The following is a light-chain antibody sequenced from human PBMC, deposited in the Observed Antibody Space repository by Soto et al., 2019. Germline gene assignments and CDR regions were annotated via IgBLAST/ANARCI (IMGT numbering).Light chain of an antibody. V-gene: IGKV1-5*03. J-gene: IGKJ1*01. CDR3: QHYSGYST. CDR2: KAS. CDR1: QSISPW. Sequence: DIQMTQSPSTLSASVGDRVTITCRASQSISPWLAWYQQKPGTAPKLLIYKASSLESGVPSRSSGSASGTEFTLTISSLQPDDFATYYCQHYSGYSTFGQGTKVDLK.